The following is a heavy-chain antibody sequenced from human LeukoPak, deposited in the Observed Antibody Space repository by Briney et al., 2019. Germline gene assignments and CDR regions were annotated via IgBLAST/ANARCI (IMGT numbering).Heavy chain of an antibody. CDR1: GYTFTGNH. CDR3: ARQCIGCNWFDP. D-gene: IGHD6-19*01. J-gene: IGHJ5*02. V-gene: IGHV1-2*06. Sequence: ASVKVSCEASGYTFTGNHMHWVRQAPGQGLEWMGLININSGDTNVAQKFRGRVTMTRDTSISTAYMELSSLRSDDTAVYFCARQCIGCNWFDPWGQGTLVTVSS. CDR2: ININSGDT.